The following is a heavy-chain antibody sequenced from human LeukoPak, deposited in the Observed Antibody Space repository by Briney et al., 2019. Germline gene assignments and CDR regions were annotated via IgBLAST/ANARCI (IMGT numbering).Heavy chain of an antibody. V-gene: IGHV3-23*01. CDR2: ITGSGGST. CDR3: AKDNYYDSSGYYSPDAFDI. D-gene: IGHD3-22*01. Sequence: GGSLRLSCAASGFTFSSYAMSWVRQAPGKGLEWVSSITGSGGSTYYADSVKGRFTISRDNSKNTLYLQMNSLRAEDTAVYYCAKDNYYDSSGYYSPDAFDIWGQGTMVTVSS. CDR1: GFTFSSYA. J-gene: IGHJ3*02.